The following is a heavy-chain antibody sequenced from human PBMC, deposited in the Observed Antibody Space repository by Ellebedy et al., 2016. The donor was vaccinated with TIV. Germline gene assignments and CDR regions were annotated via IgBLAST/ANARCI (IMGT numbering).Heavy chain of an antibody. Sequence: GESLKISCAASGFSFRSYWMSWVRQAPGKGLEWVANIYQDGSEKYYVDSVEGRFTISRDNAKNELYLQMKSLRVEDTAVYYGARRGSHGDYAVHVNSWFDSWGQGTPVTVSP. J-gene: IGHJ5*01. D-gene: IGHD4-17*01. CDR1: GFSFRSYW. CDR3: ARRGSHGDYAVHVNSWFDS. V-gene: IGHV3-7*01. CDR2: IYQDGSEK.